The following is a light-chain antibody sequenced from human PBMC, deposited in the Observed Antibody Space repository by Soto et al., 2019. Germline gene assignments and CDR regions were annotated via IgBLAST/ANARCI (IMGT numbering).Light chain of an antibody. CDR2: GPS. J-gene: IGKJ5*01. V-gene: IGKV3-20*01. CDR1: QSISSCS. Sequence: PGERATLSCRASQSISSCSLAWYQQKPGQAPRLLSSGPSSRATGIPDRFSVSGSGTDFTPPIPRLEPEAFAVYYCQQRYSTPITFGQGTRLEIK. CDR3: QQRYSTPIT.